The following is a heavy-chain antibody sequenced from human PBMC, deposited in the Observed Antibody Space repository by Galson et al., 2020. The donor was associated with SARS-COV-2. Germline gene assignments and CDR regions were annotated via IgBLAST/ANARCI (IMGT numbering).Heavy chain of an antibody. CDR3: AYGVVAGAGD. CDR1: GGSISSDSYY. D-gene: IGHD6-19*01. V-gene: IGHV4-61*02. J-gene: IGHJ4*02. CDR2: IYTSGRT. Sequence: SETLSLTCKVSGGSISSDSYYWSWIRQPAGKGLEWIGRIYTSGRTNYNPSLQSRGTISIDTSKNQFSLALTSATAADTAVYFCAYGVVAGAGDWGEGGLVTVAS.